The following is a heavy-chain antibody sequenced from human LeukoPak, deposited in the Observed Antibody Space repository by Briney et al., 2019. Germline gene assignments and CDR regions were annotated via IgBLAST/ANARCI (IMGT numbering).Heavy chain of an antibody. CDR1: GFTFDDYA. D-gene: IGHD5-12*01. V-gene: IGHV3-9*01. J-gene: IGHJ4*02. CDR2: ISWNSGSI. CDR3: ARDMGYGIDY. Sequence: GGSLRLSCAASGFTFDDYAMHWVRQAPGKGLEWVSGISWNSGSIGYADSVKGRFTISRDNAKNSLYLQMNSLRAEDTAVYYCARDMGYGIDYWGQGTLVTVSS.